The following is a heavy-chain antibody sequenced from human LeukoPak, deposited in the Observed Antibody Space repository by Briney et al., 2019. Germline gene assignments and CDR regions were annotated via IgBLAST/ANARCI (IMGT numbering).Heavy chain of an antibody. D-gene: IGHD6-19*01. CDR3: ARENADPRYIAVAGPKQSWFDP. J-gene: IGHJ5*02. V-gene: IGHV3-23*01. CDR1: GFPFSSYG. CDR2: ISAGGGST. Sequence: GGSLRLSCAASGFPFSSYGMHWVRQAPGKGLEWVSAISAGGGSTYYADSVKGRFTISRDNSKNTLYLQMNSLRAEDTAVYYCARENADPRYIAVAGPKQSWFDPWGQGTLVTVSS.